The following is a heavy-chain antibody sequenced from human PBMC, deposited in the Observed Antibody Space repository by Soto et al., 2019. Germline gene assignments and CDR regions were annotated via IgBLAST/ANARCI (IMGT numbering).Heavy chain of an antibody. CDR1: GYTFTSYY. D-gene: IGHD1-26*01. Sequence: ASVKVSCKASGYTFTSYYMHWVRQAPGQGLEWMGIINPSGGSTSYAQKFQGRVTMTRDTSTSTVYMELSSLRSEDTAVYYCAVIVGATKPFDYWGQGTLVTVSS. V-gene: IGHV1-46*01. CDR3: AVIVGATKPFDY. CDR2: INPSGGST. J-gene: IGHJ4*02.